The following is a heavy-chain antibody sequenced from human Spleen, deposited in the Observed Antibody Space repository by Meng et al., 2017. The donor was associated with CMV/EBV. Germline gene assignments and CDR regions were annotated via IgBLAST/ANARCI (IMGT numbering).Heavy chain of an antibody. CDR1: GGSISSSSYY. CDR2: IYYSGST. Sequence: QLQLQESGPXLVKPXXXLSLTCTVSGGSISSSSYYWGWIRQPPGKGLEWIGSIYYSGSTYYNPSLKSRVTISVDTSKNQFSLKLSSVTAADTAVYYCARVPGGNYFDYWCQGTLVTVSS. J-gene: IGHJ4*02. V-gene: IGHV4-39*07. D-gene: IGHD3-16*01. CDR3: ARVPGGNYFDY.